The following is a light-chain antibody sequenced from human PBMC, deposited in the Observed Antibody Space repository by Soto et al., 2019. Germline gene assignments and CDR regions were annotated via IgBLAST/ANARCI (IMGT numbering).Light chain of an antibody. CDR2: RNS. Sequence: QSVLTQPPSASGTPGQRVTISCSGSSSNIGSNYVYWYQQLPGTAPKLLIYRNSQRPSGVPDRFSGSKSGTSASLAISGLRSEDEADFYCAALDDSLSGRVFGTGTKLTVL. V-gene: IGLV1-47*01. CDR3: AALDDSLSGRV. CDR1: SSNIGSNY. J-gene: IGLJ1*01.